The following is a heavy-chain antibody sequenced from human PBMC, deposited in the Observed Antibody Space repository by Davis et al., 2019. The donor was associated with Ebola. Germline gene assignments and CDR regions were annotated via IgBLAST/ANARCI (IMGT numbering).Heavy chain of an antibody. CDR2: ISSSSSYT. J-gene: IGHJ4*02. D-gene: IGHD4-17*01. V-gene: IGHV3-11*06. Sequence: PGGSLRLSCAASGFTFSDYYMSWIRQAPGKGLEWVSYISSSSSYTNYADSVKGRFTTSRDNAKNSLYLQMNSLRVEDTAVYYCTRVIDGDYDGNWGQGTLVTVSS. CDR3: TRVIDGDYDGN. CDR1: GFTFSDYY.